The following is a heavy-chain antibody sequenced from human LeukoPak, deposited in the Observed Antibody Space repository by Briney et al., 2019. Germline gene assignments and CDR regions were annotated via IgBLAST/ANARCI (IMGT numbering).Heavy chain of an antibody. CDR3: ARDNGSGHTYGYEHYYYYIDV. CDR2: IYTSGST. Sequence: SETLSLTCTVSGGSISSGSYYWSWIRQPAGKGLEWIGRIYTSGSTNYNPSLKSRVTISVDTSKNQFSLKLSSVTAADTAVYYCARDNGSGHTYGYEHYYYYIDVWGKGTTVTVSS. J-gene: IGHJ6*03. D-gene: IGHD5-18*01. CDR1: GGSISSGSYY. V-gene: IGHV4-61*02.